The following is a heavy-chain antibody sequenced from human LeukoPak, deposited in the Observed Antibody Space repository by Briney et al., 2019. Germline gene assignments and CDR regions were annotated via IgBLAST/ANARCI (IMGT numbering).Heavy chain of an antibody. CDR2: IYHSGST. CDR3: ARDSSSWRGPIDY. D-gene: IGHD6-13*01. J-gene: IGHJ4*02. V-gene: IGHV4-4*02. CDR1: GGSISSSNW. Sequence: PSETLSLTCAVSGGSISSSNWWSWVRQPPGKGLEWIGEIYHSGSTNYNPSLKSRVTISVDKSKNQFSLKLSSVTAADTAVYYCARDSSSWRGPIDYWGQGTLVTVSS.